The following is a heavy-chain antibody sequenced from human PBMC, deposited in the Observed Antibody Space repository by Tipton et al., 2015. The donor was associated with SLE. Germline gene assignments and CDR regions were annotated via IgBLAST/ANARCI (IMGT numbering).Heavy chain of an antibody. J-gene: IGHJ4*02. V-gene: IGHV1-8*01. D-gene: IGHD4-23*01. CDR2: MNPKSGNT. Sequence: QVQLVQSGAEVQKPGASVKVSCKAFGYAFSSYDINWVRQASGQGLEWMGWMNPKSGNTGFAQKFQGRVTMTRNNAITTAYMELSSLRSEDTAIYYCTRRCGKGFAYWGQGTLITVSS. CDR1: GYAFSSYD. CDR3: TRRCGKGFAY.